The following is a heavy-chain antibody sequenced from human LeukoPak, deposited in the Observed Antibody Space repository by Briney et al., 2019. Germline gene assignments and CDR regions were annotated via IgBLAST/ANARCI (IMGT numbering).Heavy chain of an antibody. CDR1: GGTFSSYA. V-gene: IGHV1-69*04. D-gene: IGHD6-13*01. CDR2: IIPILGIA. Sequence: ASVKVSCKASGGTFSSYAISWVRQAPGQGLEWMGRIIPILGIANYAQKLQGRVTMTTDTSTSTAYMELRSLRSDDTAVYYCARDHSSSLGGYWGQGTLVTVSS. CDR3: ARDHSSSLGGY. J-gene: IGHJ4*02.